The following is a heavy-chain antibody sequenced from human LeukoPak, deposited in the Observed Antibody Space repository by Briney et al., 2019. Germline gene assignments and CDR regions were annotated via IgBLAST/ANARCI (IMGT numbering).Heavy chain of an antibody. J-gene: IGHJ4*02. D-gene: IGHD7-27*01. CDR1: GFTFRRHW. Sequence: PGGSLSLSCAAAGFTFRRHWMSWVRQTEGKGLECVAKIKEDGSEKHYVDSVKGRFTISRDNAKNSLYLQMNSLKAEDTAVYYCARDYTGGWNDYWGQGTLVTVSS. V-gene: IGHV3-7*01. CDR3: ARDYTGGWNDY. CDR2: IKEDGSEK.